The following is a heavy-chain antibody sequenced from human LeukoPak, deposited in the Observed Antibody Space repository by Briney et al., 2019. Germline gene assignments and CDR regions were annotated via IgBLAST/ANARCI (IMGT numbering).Heavy chain of an antibody. D-gene: IGHD3-22*01. J-gene: IGHJ6*03. V-gene: IGHV1-2*02. CDR1: GCTFTGYY. CDR2: INPNSGGT. CDR3: ARDRGAITMIVGSYYYYMDV. Sequence: GASVKVSCKASGCTFTGYYMHWVRQAPGQGLEWMGWINPNSGGTNYAQKFQGRVTMTRDTSISTAYMELSRLRSDDTAVYYCARDRGAITMIVGSYYYYMDVWGKGTTVTVSS.